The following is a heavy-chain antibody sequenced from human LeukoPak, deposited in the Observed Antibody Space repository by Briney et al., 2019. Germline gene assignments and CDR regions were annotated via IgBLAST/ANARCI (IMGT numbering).Heavy chain of an antibody. V-gene: IGHV4-34*01. Sequence: SETLSLTCAVYGGSFSGYYWSWIRQPPGKGLEWIGEINHSGSTNYNPSLKSRVTISVDTSKNQFSLKLSSVTAADTAVYYCARSFPMTYYYGSGSYYNRYYFDYWGQGTLVTVSS. CDR2: INHSGST. CDR1: GGSFSGYY. CDR3: ARSFPMTYYYGSGSYYNRYYFDY. J-gene: IGHJ4*02. D-gene: IGHD3-10*01.